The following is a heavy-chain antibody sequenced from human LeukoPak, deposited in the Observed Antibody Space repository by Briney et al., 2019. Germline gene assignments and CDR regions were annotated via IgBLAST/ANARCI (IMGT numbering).Heavy chain of an antibody. CDR3: ARSPYYYDSSGYFFGY. Sequence: SETLSLTCTVSGGSISSGDYYWSWIRQPPGKGLEWIGYIYYSGSTYYNPSLKSRVTISVDTSKNQFSLKLSSVTAADTAVYYRARSPYYYDSSGYFFGYWGQGTLVTVSS. CDR1: GGSISSGDYY. D-gene: IGHD3-22*01. J-gene: IGHJ4*02. CDR2: IYYSGST. V-gene: IGHV4-30-4*01.